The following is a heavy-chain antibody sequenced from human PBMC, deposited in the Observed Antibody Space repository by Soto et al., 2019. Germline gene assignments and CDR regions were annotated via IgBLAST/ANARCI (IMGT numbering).Heavy chain of an antibody. J-gene: IGHJ2*01. CDR3: ARGSRDGYNPTFYWYFDL. CDR2: IIPIFGTA. V-gene: IGHV1-69*01. D-gene: IGHD5-12*01. Sequence: QVQLVQSGAEVKKPGSSVKVSCKASGGTFSSYAISWVRQAPGQGLEWMGGIIPIFGTANYAQKFQGRVTITADESTSTAYMELSSRRSEDTAVYYCARGSRDGYNPTFYWYFDLWGRGTLVTVSS. CDR1: GGTFSSYA.